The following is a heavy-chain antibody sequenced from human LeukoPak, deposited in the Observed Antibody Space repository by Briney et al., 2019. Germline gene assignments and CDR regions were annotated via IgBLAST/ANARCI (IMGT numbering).Heavy chain of an antibody. CDR2: IYSSGST. V-gene: IGHV4-4*07. J-gene: IGHJ5*02. CDR3: ARDIVVVPAAMFVGRSWFDP. Sequence: PSETLSLTCTVSGGSISGYYWSWIRQSAGKGLEWIGRIYSSGSTNYNPSLKSRATMSVDTSKNHFSLNLSSVTAADTAVYYCARDIVVVPAAMFVGRSWFDPWGQGTLVTVSS. CDR1: GGSISGYY. D-gene: IGHD2-2*01.